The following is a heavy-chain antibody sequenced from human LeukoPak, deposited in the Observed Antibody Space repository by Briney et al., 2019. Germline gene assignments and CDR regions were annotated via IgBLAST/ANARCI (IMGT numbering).Heavy chain of an antibody. CDR2: IYHSGST. D-gene: IGHD3-22*01. CDR1: GGSISSSNW. Sequence: SETLSLTCAVSGGSISSSNWWSWVRQPPGRGLEWIGEIYHSGSTNYNPSLKSRVTISVDKSKNQCSLKLSSVTAADTAVYYCARFLCSGYSRGCFDYWGQGTLVTVSS. CDR3: ARFLCSGYSRGCFDY. J-gene: IGHJ4*02. V-gene: IGHV4-4*02.